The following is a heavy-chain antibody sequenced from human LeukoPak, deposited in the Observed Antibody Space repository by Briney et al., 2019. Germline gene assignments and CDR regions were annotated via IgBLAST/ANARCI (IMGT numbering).Heavy chain of an antibody. J-gene: IGHJ3*02. V-gene: IGHV2-70*11. Sequence: SGPTLVNPTQTLTLTCTFSGFSLSTSGMCVIWIRQPPGKALEWLARIDWDDDKYYSTSLKTRLTISKDTSKNQVVLTMTNMDPVDTATYYCARITAARLYAFDIWGQGTMVTVSS. CDR3: ARITAARLYAFDI. CDR2: IDWDDDK. CDR1: GFSLSTSGMC. D-gene: IGHD6-6*01.